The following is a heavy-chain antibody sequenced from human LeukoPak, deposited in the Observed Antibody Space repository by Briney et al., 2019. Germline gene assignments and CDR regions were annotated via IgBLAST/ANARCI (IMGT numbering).Heavy chain of an antibody. D-gene: IGHD1-26*01. Sequence: GGSLRLSCAASGFTFDDYAMHWVRQAPGKGLEWVSGISWNSGSIGYADSVKGRFTISRDNAKNSLYLQMNSLRAEDTALYYCAKASDHSGCYKNDAFDIWGQGTMVTVSS. J-gene: IGHJ3*02. CDR1: GFTFDDYA. V-gene: IGHV3-9*01. CDR2: ISWNSGSI. CDR3: AKASDHSGCYKNDAFDI.